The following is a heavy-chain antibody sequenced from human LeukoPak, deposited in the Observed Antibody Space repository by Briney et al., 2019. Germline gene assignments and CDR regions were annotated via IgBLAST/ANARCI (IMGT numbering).Heavy chain of an antibody. D-gene: IGHD2-2*01. CDR3: AKEGFIVVVPRMLVLRGWFDP. J-gene: IGHJ5*02. V-gene: IGHV3-43*02. CDR2: ISGDGGST. CDR1: GFTFDDYA. Sequence: GGSLRLSCAASGFTFDDYAMHWVRQAPGKGLEWVSLISGDGGSTYYADSVKGRFTISRDNSKSSLYLQMNSLRPEGTALYYCAKEGFIVVVPRMLVLRGWFDPWGQGTLVTVSS.